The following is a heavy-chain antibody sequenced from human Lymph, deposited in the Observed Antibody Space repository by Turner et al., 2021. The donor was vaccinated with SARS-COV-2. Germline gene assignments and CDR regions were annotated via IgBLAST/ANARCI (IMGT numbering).Heavy chain of an antibody. CDR1: GFTFSSYA. V-gene: IGHV3-30*04. D-gene: IGHD3-22*01. Sequence: QVQLVESGGGVVQPGRSLRLSCAASGFTFSSYAMHWVRQAPGKGLEWVAFISYDGSDKYYADSVKGRFTFSRDNSKNTLYLQMNSLRAEDTAVYYCAGDRDSSGWVDYWGQGTLVTVSS. J-gene: IGHJ4*02. CDR2: ISYDGSDK. CDR3: AGDRDSSGWVDY.